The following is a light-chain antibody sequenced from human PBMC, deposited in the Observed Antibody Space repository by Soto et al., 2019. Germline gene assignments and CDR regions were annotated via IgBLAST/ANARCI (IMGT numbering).Light chain of an antibody. V-gene: IGKV3-11*01. CDR2: DAS. J-gene: IGKJ5*01. Sequence: EIVLTQSPATLSLSPGERATLSCRARQTVSTYLAWYQQKPGQAPRLLIYDASNRATGIPARFSGSVSGTSVTVTAISLWAEDVSVYYVHQRNDWPFTCDQGIRLE. CDR1: QTVSTY. CDR3: HQRNDWPFT.